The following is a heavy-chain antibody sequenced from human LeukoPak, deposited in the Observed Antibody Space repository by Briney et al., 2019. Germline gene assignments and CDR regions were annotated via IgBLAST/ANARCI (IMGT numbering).Heavy chain of an antibody. CDR1: GYTFTSYD. Sequence: ASEKVSCKASGYTFTSYDINWVRQATGQGLEWMGWMNPNTNDTAYAQKFQGRVTMTRNTSISTAYMELSSLRSEDTAVYYCARFPRGWHPDYWGQGTLVTVSS. CDR2: MNPNTNDT. V-gene: IGHV1-8*01. D-gene: IGHD6-19*01. CDR3: ARFPRGWHPDY. J-gene: IGHJ4*02.